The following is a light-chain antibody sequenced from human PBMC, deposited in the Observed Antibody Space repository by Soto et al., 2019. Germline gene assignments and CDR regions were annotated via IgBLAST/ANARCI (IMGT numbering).Light chain of an antibody. CDR1: SSDVGAYGY. J-gene: IGLJ2*01. CDR3: SSYTTSSTVV. CDR2: EVS. V-gene: IGLV2-14*01. Sequence: QSALTQPASVSGSPGQSITISCTGTSSDVGAYGYVSWYQQHPGKAPKLMIYEVSYRPSGVSNRFSGSKSGNAASLTISGLQAEVEADYYCSSYTTSSTVVFGGGTKLTVL.